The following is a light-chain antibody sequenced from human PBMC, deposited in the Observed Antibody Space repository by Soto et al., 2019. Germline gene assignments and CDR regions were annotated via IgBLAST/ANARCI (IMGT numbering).Light chain of an antibody. CDR1: SSDVGGYNS. Sequence: QSALTHPASVSGSPGQSITISCTGTSSDVGGYNSVSWYQQHPGKAPKLMIYEVSNRPSGVSNRFSGSKSGNTSSLTISGLQAEDEADYYCSSYTSSSTLVFGRGTKLTVL. CDR3: SSYTSSSTLV. CDR2: EVS. V-gene: IGLV2-14*01. J-gene: IGLJ2*01.